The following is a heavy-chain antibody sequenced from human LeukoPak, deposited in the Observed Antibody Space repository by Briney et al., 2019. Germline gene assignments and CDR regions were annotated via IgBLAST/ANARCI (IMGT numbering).Heavy chain of an antibody. CDR1: EFTFSSYE. D-gene: IGHD3-10*01. J-gene: IGHJ3*02. CDR3: ARGPPLGLWGAFDI. V-gene: IGHV3-48*01. CDR2: ISSSSSTI. Sequence: GGSLRLSCAASEFTFSSYEMNWVRQAPGKGLEWISYISSSSSTIYYADSVKGRFTISRDNAKNSLYLQINSLRGDDTAVYYCARGPPLGLWGAFDIWGQGTMVTVSS.